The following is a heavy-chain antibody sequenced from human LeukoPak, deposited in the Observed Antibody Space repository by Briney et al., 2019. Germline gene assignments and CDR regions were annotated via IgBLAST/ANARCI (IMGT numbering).Heavy chain of an antibody. V-gene: IGHV1-18*01. D-gene: IGHD3-9*01. CDR1: GYTFTSYG. Sequence: GASVKVSCKASGYTFTSYGISWVRQAPGQGLEWMGWISAYNGNTNYAQKLQGRVTMTTDTSTSTAYMELRSLRSDDTAVYYCARGAFGEDDILTGYYMGESDYWGQGTLVTVSS. J-gene: IGHJ4*02. CDR2: ISAYNGNT. CDR3: ARGAFGEDDILTGYYMGESDY.